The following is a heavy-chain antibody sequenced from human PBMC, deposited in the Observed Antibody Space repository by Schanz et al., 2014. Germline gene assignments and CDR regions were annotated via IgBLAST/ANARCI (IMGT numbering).Heavy chain of an antibody. D-gene: IGHD5-12*01. CDR3: ARKVVATIGGYYDN. V-gene: IGHV3-11*01. CDR2: IGNGGVTI. Sequence: VQLLESGGGLVKPGGSLRLSCTASGFPFSDYFMAWIRQPPGRGLEWVSYIGNGGVTIYYADSVKGRFTISRDNSKNSLYLQMNSLRAEDTAVYYGARKVVATIGGYYDNGGQGTLVIVSA. CDR1: GFPFSDYF. J-gene: IGHJ4*02.